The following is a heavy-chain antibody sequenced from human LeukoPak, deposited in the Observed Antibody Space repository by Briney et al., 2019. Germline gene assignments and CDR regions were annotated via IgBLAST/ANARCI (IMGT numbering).Heavy chain of an antibody. J-gene: IGHJ4*02. CDR3: TREFHSSGWYLTFAY. V-gene: IGHV3-73*01. CDR2: VKTKANNYAT. D-gene: IGHD6-19*01. CDR1: GFTFRDFA. Sequence: PGGSLRLSCAASGFTFRDFAMHWVRQASGKGLEWIGRVKTKANNYATAYAASVMGRFTISRDDSKNTAYLEMNSLKTEDTAVYYCTREFHSSGWYLTFAYWGQGSQVTVSS.